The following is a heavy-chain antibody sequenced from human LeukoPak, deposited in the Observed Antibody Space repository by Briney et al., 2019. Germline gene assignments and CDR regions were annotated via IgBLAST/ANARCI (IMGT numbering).Heavy chain of an antibody. J-gene: IGHJ5*02. CDR3: ARDGLTGTTGDWFDP. Sequence: ASVKVSCKASGYTFTSYGISRVRQAPGQGLEWMGWISAYNGNTNYAQKLQGRVTMTTDTSTSTAYMELRSLRSDDTAVYYCARDGLTGTTGDWFDPWGQGTLVTVSS. CDR1: GYTFTSYG. V-gene: IGHV1-18*01. D-gene: IGHD1-7*01. CDR2: ISAYNGNT.